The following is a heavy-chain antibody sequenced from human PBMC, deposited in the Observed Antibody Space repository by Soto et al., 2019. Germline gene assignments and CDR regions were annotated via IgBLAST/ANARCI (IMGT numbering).Heavy chain of an antibody. J-gene: IGHJ4*02. D-gene: IGHD2-15*01. CDR2: IIPILGIA. CDR1: GGTFSSYT. V-gene: IGHV1-69*02. CDR3: ARAACSGGSCYLFDY. Sequence: SVKVSCKASGGTFSSYTISWVRQAPGQGLEWMGRIIPILGIANYAQKFQGRVTITADKSTSTAYMELSSLRSEDTAVYYCARAACSGGSCYLFDYWGQGTLVTVSS.